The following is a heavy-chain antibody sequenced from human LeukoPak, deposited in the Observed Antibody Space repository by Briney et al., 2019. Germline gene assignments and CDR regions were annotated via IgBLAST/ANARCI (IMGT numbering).Heavy chain of an antibody. Sequence: SETLSLTCTVSGGSISSYYWSWIRQPPGKGLEWIGYIYYSGSTNYNPSLKSRVTISVDTSENQFSLKLSSVTAADTAVYYCATGIAAQDAFDIWGQGTMVTVSS. CDR1: GGSISSYY. V-gene: IGHV4-59*01. D-gene: IGHD6-13*01. CDR3: ATGIAAQDAFDI. CDR2: IYYSGST. J-gene: IGHJ3*02.